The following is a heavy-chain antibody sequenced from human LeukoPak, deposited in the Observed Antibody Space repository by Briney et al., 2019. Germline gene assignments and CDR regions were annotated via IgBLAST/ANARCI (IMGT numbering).Heavy chain of an antibody. CDR2: IYYSGST. CDR3: AREVRATWDYYYYYMDV. CDR1: GGSISSSSYY. J-gene: IGHJ6*03. V-gene: IGHV4-39*07. D-gene: IGHD1-26*01. Sequence: SETLSLTCTVSGGSISSSSYYWGWIRQPPGKGLEWIRSIYYSGSTYYNPSLKSRVTISVDTSKNQFSLKLSSVTAADTAVYYCAREVRATWDYYYYYMDVWGKGTTVTVSS.